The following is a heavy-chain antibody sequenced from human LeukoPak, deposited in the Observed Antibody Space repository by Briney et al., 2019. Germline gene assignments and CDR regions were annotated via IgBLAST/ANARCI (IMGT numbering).Heavy chain of an antibody. CDR2: VSFSGST. J-gene: IGHJ3*02. V-gene: IGHV4-59*01. Sequence: PSETLSLTCTVSGDSITTSYWSWIRQPPGQGLEWTGYVSFSGSTGYKPSLNNRVTMSLDTSKNQFSLKLTSVTAADTAVYYCTRDNTGVDAFDIWGQGTMVTVSS. CDR1: GDSITTSY. D-gene: IGHD3-10*01. CDR3: TRDNTGVDAFDI.